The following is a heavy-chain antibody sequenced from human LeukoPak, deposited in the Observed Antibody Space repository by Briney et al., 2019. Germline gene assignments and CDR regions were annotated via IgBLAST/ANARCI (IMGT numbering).Heavy chain of an antibody. D-gene: IGHD5-24*01. V-gene: IGHV3-66*01. CDR3: ARDRAEGMATIIDAFDI. CDR2: IYSGNST. CDR1: GLTVSSNY. Sequence: GGSLRLSCVASGLTVSSNYMSWVRQAPGKGLEWVSVIYSGNSTYYADSVKGRFTISRDNPKNTLYLQMNSLRAEDTAVYYCARDRAEGMATIIDAFDIWGQGTMVTVSS. J-gene: IGHJ3*02.